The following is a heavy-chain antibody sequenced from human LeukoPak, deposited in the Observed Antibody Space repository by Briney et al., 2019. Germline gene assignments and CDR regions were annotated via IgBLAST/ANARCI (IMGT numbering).Heavy chain of an antibody. CDR1: GFTFSSYG. D-gene: IGHD7-27*01. CDR2: ISYDGSNK. Sequence: PGGSLRLSCAASGFTFSSYGMHWVRQAPGKGLEWVAVISYDGSNKYYADSVKGRFTISRDNSKNTLYLQMHSLRAEDTAVYYCARSGPEHWGSNYYFYMDVWGKGTTVTVSS. V-gene: IGHV3-30*03. J-gene: IGHJ6*03. CDR3: ARSGPEHWGSNYYFYMDV.